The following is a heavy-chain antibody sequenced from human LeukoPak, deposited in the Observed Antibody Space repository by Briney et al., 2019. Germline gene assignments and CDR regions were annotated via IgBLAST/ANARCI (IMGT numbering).Heavy chain of an antibody. CDR2: IYYSGST. V-gene: IGHV4-59*01. D-gene: IGHD3-3*01. J-gene: IGHJ5*02. CDR3: ARVGFWSGYYSWFDP. Sequence: SETLSLTCTVSGGSISSYYWTWIRQPPGKGLEWIGNIYYSGSTNYNPSLKSRVAISVDTSKNQFSLKLSSVAAADTAVYHCARVGFWSGYYSWFDPWGQGTLVTASS. CDR1: GGSISSYY.